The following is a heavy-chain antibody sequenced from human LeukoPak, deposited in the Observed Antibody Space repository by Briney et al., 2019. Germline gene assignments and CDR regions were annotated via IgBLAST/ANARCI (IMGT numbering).Heavy chain of an antibody. J-gene: IGHJ4*02. D-gene: IGHD6-19*01. Sequence: GGSLRLSCAASGFTFRDYWMSWVRQAPGTGLEWVANIKQDGSDRNYVTSVRGRFTISRNNAESSLYLQMNSLRVEDTAVYYCVRNLAVAGTCFDSWGQGTLVTVSS. CDR2: IKQDGSDR. CDR3: VRNLAVAGTCFDS. V-gene: IGHV3-7*03. CDR1: GFTFRDYW.